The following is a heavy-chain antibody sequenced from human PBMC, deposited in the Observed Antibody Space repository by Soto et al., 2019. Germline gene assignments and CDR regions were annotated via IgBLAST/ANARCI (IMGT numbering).Heavy chain of an antibody. V-gene: IGHV4-31*03. CDR1: GGSISSGGYY. Sequence: QVQLQESGPGLVKPSQTLSLTCTVSGGSISSGGYYWSWIRQHPGKGLEGSGYIYYSGSTYYNPSIKSRVTISVDTSKNQFSLKLSSVTAADTAVYYCARGGYYDSSGYYEGAFDIWGQGTMVTVSS. CDR2: IYYSGST. CDR3: ARGGYYDSSGYYEGAFDI. J-gene: IGHJ3*02. D-gene: IGHD3-22*01.